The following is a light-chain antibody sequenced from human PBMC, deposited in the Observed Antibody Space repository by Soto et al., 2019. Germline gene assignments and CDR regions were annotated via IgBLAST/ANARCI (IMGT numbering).Light chain of an antibody. Sequence: EIVMTQSPATLSASPGERFTLSCSAIQNINSDLAWYQHKPGQAPRLLISDASARATGIPDRFSGSGFGTEFTLTITSLQSEDFALYYCQQYNNWPPPCTFGQGTKVDI. V-gene: IGKV3-15*01. CDR2: DAS. J-gene: IGKJ1*01. CDR1: QNINSD. CDR3: QQYNNWPPPCT.